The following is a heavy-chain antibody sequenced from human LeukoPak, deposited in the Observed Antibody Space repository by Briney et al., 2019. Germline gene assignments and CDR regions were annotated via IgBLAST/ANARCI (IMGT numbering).Heavy chain of an antibody. V-gene: IGHV4-59*01. CDR2: IHYSGSS. Sequence: SETLSPTCAVSGGSISTYYWSWIRQPPGKGLEWIGYIHYSGSSNYNPSLKSRVTISLDTSKNQFSLKLSSVTAADTAVYYCARDLSMVGALFDYWGQGTLVTVSS. CDR1: GGSISTYY. CDR3: ARDLSMVGALFDY. J-gene: IGHJ4*02. D-gene: IGHD1-26*01.